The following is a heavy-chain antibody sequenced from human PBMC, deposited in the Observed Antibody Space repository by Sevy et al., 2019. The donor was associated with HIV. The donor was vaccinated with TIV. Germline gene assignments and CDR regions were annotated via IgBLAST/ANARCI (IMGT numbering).Heavy chain of an antibody. V-gene: IGHV3-15*01. J-gene: IGHJ6*02. Sequence: GGSRRLSCAASGFTFTYAWMSWVRQAPGKGLEWVGRIKSRPDGGTTDYAVSVKGRFTISRDDSKNTLYLQMNSLKAEDSAVYYCATDPIIVLLVTDGMDVWGQGTTVTVSS. D-gene: IGHD2-8*01. CDR1: GFTFTYAW. CDR2: IKSRPDGGTT. CDR3: ATDPIIVLLVTDGMDV.